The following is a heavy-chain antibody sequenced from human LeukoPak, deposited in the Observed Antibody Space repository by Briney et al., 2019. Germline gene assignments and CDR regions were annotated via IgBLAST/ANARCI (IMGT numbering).Heavy chain of an antibody. J-gene: IGHJ4*02. CDR3: ARGGYCGGDCYFYY. CDR2: IYTSGST. CDR1: GGSISSGSYY. V-gene: IGHV4-61*02. D-gene: IGHD2-21*02. Sequence: SETLSLTCTVSGGSISSGSYYWSWIRQPAGKGLEWIGRIYTSGSTNYNPSLKSRVTISVDTSKNQFSLKLTSVTAADTAVYYCARGGYCGGDCYFYYWGQGTLVTVSS.